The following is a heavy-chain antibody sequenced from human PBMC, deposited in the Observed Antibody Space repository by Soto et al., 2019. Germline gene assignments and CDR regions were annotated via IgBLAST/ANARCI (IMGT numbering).Heavy chain of an antibody. CDR2: ISYDGTNK. Sequence: LRLSCAASGFSFSISPMHWVRQAPGKGPEWVALISYDGTNKFYADSVKGRFTISRDNSKSTLYLQVDSLRPEDAAVYYCARDPKTSGGQHWAFNYFDSWGQGTLVTAPQ. CDR3: ARDPKTSGGQHWAFNYFDS. CDR1: GFSFSISP. J-gene: IGHJ4*02. V-gene: IGHV3-30-3*01. D-gene: IGHD7-27*01.